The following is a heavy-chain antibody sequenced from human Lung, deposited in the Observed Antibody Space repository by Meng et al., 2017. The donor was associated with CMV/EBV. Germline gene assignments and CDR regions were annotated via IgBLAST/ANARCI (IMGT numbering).Heavy chain of an antibody. CDR1: GFTFSSYS. Sequence: GSSLKICCAASGFTFSSYSMNWVRQAPGKGMEWVSSISSSSSYIYYADSVKGRFTISRDNAKNSLYRQMNSLRAEDTAVYYCARCQLAEDYYGMDVWGQGTTVTVSS. D-gene: IGHD2-2*01. J-gene: IGHJ6*02. V-gene: IGHV3-21*01. CDR2: ISSSSSYI. CDR3: ARCQLAEDYYGMDV.